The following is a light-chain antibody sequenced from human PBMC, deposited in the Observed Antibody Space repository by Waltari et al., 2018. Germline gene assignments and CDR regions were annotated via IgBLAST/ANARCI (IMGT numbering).Light chain of an antibody. CDR2: QTN. CDR1: KLGHKY. V-gene: IGLV3-1*01. Sequence: SYDLTQPPSVSVSPGQTASITCSGDKLGHKYVCWYQQKAGQSPVLVMFQTNNRPSGIPERFSGSSSGNTVTLTISGAQAMDEADYYCHTWDSSMAGVFGGGTKLTVL. J-gene: IGLJ2*01. CDR3: HTWDSSMAGV.